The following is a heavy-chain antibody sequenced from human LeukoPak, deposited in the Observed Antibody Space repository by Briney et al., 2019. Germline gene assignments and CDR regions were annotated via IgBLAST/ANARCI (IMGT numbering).Heavy chain of an antibody. J-gene: IGHJ4*02. D-gene: IGHD3-3*01. V-gene: IGHV4-59*01. Sequence: SETLSLTCTVSGGTISSYYWSWIRQPPGKGLEWIGYIYYSGSTNYNPSLKSRVTISVDTSKNQFSLKLSSVTAADTAVYYCARGRDFWSGPFDYWGQGTLVTVSS. CDR3: ARGRDFWSGPFDY. CDR2: IYYSGST. CDR1: GGTISSYY.